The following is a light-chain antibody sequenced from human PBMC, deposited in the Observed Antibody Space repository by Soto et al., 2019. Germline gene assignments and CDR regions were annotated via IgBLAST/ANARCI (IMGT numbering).Light chain of an antibody. CDR1: QGISSY. Sequence: DIQLTQSPSFLSASVGDRVTITCRASQGISSYLAWCQQKPGKAPNLLIYAASTLQSGVPSRFSGSGSGTEFTLTISSLQPEDFATYYCQQLQSYPLTFGQGTKLEIK. V-gene: IGKV1-9*01. CDR2: AAS. J-gene: IGKJ2*01. CDR3: QQLQSYPLT.